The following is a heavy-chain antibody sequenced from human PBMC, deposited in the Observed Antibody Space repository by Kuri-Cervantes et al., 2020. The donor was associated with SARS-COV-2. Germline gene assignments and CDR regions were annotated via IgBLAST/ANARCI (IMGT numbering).Heavy chain of an antibody. CDR3: ESGRREIVVVPTDMGMDV. CDR1: GYSISSGYY. D-gene: IGHD2-2*01. CDR2: IYHSGST. Sequence: GSLRLSCTVSGYSISSGYYWGWIRQPPGKGLEWIGSIYHSGSTYCNPSLKSRVTISVDTSKNQFSLKLSSVTAADTAVYYCESGRREIVVVPTDMGMDVRGKGTTVTVSS. V-gene: IGHV4-38-2*02. J-gene: IGHJ6*03.